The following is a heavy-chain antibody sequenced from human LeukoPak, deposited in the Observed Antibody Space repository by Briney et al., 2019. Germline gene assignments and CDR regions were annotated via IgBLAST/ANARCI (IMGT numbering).Heavy chain of an antibody. CDR1: GFTFDDYG. CDR2: INWNGGST. Sequence: GGSLRLSCAASGFTFDDYGMSWVRQAPGKGLEWVSGINWNGGSTGYADSVKGRFTISRDNAKNSLYLQMNSLRAEDTALYYCARDRGDDYVWGSYRDVFDYWGQGTLVTVSS. D-gene: IGHD3-16*02. V-gene: IGHV3-20*04. CDR3: ARDRGDDYVWGSYRDVFDY. J-gene: IGHJ4*02.